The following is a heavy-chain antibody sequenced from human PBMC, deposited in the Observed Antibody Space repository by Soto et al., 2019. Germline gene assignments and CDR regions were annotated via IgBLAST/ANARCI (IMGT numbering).Heavy chain of an antibody. D-gene: IGHD2-2*01. CDR3: ARLRIVVVPAAGYYYGMDV. J-gene: IGHJ6*02. V-gene: IGHV6-1*01. CDR1: GDSVSSNSAA. Sequence: SRTLSLTCAISGDSVSSNSAAWNWIRQSPSRGLEWLGRTYYRSKWYNDYAVSVKSRITINPDTSKNQFSLQLNSVTPEDTAVYYCARLRIVVVPAAGYYYGMDVWGQGTTVTVFS. CDR2: TYYRSKWYN.